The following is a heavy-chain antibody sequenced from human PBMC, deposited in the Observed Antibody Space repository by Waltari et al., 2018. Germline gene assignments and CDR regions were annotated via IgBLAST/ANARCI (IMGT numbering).Heavy chain of an antibody. D-gene: IGHD1-26*01. CDR1: AFSVSSND. V-gene: IGHV3-53*01. Sequence: EVQLVESGGGLIQPGGSLRLSCAASAFSVSSNDLTWVRQAPGKGLEGRSSVASDDKTYDADSVKGRFTIARDNSKNTLYLEMSSLTAEDTAVYYCARDKGVEPTTRFDYWGQGTLVTVSS. J-gene: IGHJ4*02. CDR3: ARDKGVEPTTRFDY. CDR2: VASDDKT.